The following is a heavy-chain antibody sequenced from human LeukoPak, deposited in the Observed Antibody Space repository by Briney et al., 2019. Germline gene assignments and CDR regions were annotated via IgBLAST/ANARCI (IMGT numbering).Heavy chain of an antibody. Sequence: SETLSLTCTVSGGSFSGYYWSWIQQPPGKGLEWIGFIYYSGNTNYNPSLKSRVAISLATSKNQFSLTLSSVTAADTAVYYCARHFDAFDIWGPGTMVTVSS. CDR3: ARHFDAFDI. V-gene: IGHV4-59*08. J-gene: IGHJ3*02. CDR1: GGSFSGYY. CDR2: IYYSGNT.